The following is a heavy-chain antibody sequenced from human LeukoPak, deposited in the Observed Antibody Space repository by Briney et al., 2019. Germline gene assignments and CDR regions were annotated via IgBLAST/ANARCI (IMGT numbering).Heavy chain of an antibody. CDR2: IIPNSGGT. V-gene: IGHV1-2*02. Sequence: GASVKVSCTASGYTFTDNYIHWVRQAPGQGLEWMGWIIPNSGGTRYAQKIQGRVTMTRDTSISTAYMELSRLRPDDTAMYYCVRWISPESYNYRYWGQGALVTVSS. J-gene: IGHJ4*02. D-gene: IGHD5-24*01. CDR3: VRWISPESYNYRY. CDR1: GYTFTDNY.